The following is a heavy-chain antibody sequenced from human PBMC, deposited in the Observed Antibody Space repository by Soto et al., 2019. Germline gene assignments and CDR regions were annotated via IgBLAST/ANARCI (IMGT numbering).Heavy chain of an antibody. D-gene: IGHD3-22*01. CDR2: ISAYNGNT. V-gene: IGHV1-18*04. CDR3: ARDGAYYYDSSGYSPSLYYYYGMDV. Sequence: ASVKVSCKASGYTFTSYGIGWVRQAPGQGLEWMGWISAYNGNTNYAQKLQGRVTMTTDTSTSTAYMELRSLRSDDTAVYYCARDGAYYYDSSGYSPSLYYYYGMDVWGQGTTVTVSS. CDR1: GYTFTSYG. J-gene: IGHJ6*02.